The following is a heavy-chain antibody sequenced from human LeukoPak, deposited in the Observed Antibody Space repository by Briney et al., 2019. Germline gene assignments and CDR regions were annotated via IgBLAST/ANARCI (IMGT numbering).Heavy chain of an antibody. CDR1: GFTFSSYW. V-gene: IGHV3-7*01. CDR2: IKQDGSEK. D-gene: IGHD5-18*01. CDR3: AKVVQGGFSYGHFDY. Sequence: GGSLRLSCAASGFTFSSYWMSWVRQAPGKGREGVANIKQDGSEKYYVDSVKGRFTISRENAKTSLYLQMNSLRAEDTAVYYCAKVVQGGFSYGHFDYWGQGTLVTVSS. J-gene: IGHJ4*02.